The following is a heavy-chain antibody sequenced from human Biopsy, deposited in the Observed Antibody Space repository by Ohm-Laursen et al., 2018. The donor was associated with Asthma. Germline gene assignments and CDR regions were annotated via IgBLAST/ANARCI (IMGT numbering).Heavy chain of an antibody. CDR1: GGSVSGFY. Sequence: GTLSLTCTVSGGSVSGFYWSWIRQPPGKGLEWIGYIYYTGTTNYNPSLKSRVSISVDTSKNQFSLKLTSVTAADTAVYYCARDFGGWYYFDNWGQGSLVTVSS. V-gene: IGHV4-59*02. CDR2: IYYTGTT. D-gene: IGHD3-3*01. J-gene: IGHJ4*02. CDR3: ARDFGGWYYFDN.